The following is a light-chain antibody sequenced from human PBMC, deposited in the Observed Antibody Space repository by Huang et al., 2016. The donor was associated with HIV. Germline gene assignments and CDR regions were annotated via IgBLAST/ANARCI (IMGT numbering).Light chain of an antibody. Sequence: EIVLTQSPGTLSLSPGERATLSCRASPSVRSSSLAWYQQKPGQSPRLLIFGASNRATAIPDRFSGSGSATDFTLTISRLEPEDFAVYYCQQYGSSLLTFGGGTKVEIK. CDR2: GAS. CDR1: PSVRSSS. J-gene: IGKJ4*01. CDR3: QQYGSSLLT. V-gene: IGKV3-20*01.